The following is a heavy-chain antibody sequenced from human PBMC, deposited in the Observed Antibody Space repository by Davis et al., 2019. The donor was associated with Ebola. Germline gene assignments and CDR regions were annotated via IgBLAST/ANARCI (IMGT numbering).Heavy chain of an antibody. Sequence: GESLKISCAASGFVFSSYVMSWVRRAPGKGLEWVSYISGDSRSIYYADSVKGRFTISRDNAKNSLYLQMNSLRDADTAVYYCARHDDYWGQGTLVTVSS. CDR2: ISGDSRSI. J-gene: IGHJ4*02. CDR3: ARHDDY. CDR1: GFVFSSYV. V-gene: IGHV3-48*02.